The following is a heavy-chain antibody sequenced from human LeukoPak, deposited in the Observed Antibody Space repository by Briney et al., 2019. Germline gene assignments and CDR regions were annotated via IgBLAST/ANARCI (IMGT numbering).Heavy chain of an antibody. CDR1: GYSFTSYW. CDR3: ARRTFSSAAPVGDY. D-gene: IGHD6-13*01. V-gene: IGHV5-10-1*01. CDR2: IDPSDSYT. J-gene: IGHJ4*02. Sequence: NRGESLKISCKGSGYSFTSYWISWVRQMPGKGLEWMGRIDPSDSYTSYSPSFQGHVTISADKSISTAYLQWSSLKASDTAMYYCARRTFSSAAPVGDYWGQGTLVTVSS.